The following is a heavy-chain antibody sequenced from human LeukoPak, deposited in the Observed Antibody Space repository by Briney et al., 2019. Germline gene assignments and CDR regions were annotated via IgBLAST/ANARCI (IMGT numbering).Heavy chain of an antibody. CDR1: GGSFSGYY. Sequence: SETLSLTCAVYGGSFSGYYWSWIRQPPGKGLEWIGEINHSGSTNYNPSLKSRVTISVDTSKNQFSLKLSSVTAADTAVYYCGGGAFGELFTFFDYWGQGTLVTVSS. CDR3: GGGAFGELFTFFDY. CDR2: INHSGST. D-gene: IGHD3-10*01. J-gene: IGHJ4*02. V-gene: IGHV4-34*01.